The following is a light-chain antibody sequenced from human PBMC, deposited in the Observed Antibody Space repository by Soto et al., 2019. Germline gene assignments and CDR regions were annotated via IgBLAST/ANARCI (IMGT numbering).Light chain of an antibody. CDR3: SSFSGSPSIYV. CDR2: EVT. Sequence: QSALTQPASVSGSPGQSITISCTGTSGDVGGFNYVSWYQQLPGKAPKLLIYEVTRRPSGVSDRFSASKSGNTASLTISGLEAEDEADYYCSSFSGSPSIYVLGDGTKLT. J-gene: IGLJ1*01. CDR1: SGDVGGFNY. V-gene: IGLV2-14*01.